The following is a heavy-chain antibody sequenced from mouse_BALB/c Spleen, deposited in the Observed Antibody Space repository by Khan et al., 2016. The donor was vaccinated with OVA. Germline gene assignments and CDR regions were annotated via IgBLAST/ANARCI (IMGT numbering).Heavy chain of an antibody. CDR1: GLAFITYD. Sequence: EVELVESGGGLVKPGGPLKLSCAASGLAFITYDMSWVRQSPEKSLEWVATISSTGTYTYYSVSVQGRFPISRDNARNTLYLQMSSLRHEDTATYYCERDQTARATLRFTYWGQGTLVTVSA. D-gene: IGHD3-2*01. J-gene: IGHJ3*01. V-gene: IGHV5-9*02. CDR3: ERDQTARATLRFTY. CDR2: ISSTGTYT.